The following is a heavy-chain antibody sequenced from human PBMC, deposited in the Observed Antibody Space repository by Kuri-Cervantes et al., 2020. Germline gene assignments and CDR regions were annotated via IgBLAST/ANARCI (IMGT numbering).Heavy chain of an antibody. V-gene: IGHV3-23*01. CDR3: AKGIDGSGSSYFDY. J-gene: IGHJ4*02. CDR2: ISGSGGST. Sequence: GESLKISCAASGFTFSDYYMTWVRQAPGKGLEWVSAISGSGGSTYYADSVKGRFTISRDKNTLFLQMNSLRAEDTAVYYCAKGIDGSGSSYFDYWGQGTLVTDSS. D-gene: IGHD2-15*01. CDR1: GFTFSDYY.